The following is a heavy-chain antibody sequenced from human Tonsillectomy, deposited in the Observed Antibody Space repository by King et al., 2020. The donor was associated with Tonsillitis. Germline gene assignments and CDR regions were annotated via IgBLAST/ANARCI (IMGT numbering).Heavy chain of an antibody. V-gene: IGHV3-64*01. J-gene: IGHJ3*02. CDR1: GFTFSSYA. CDR3: ARDRGSGWLDAFDI. CDR2: SSSNGGST. Sequence: VQLVESGGGLVQPGGSLRLSCAASGFTFSSYAMHWVRQAPGKGLEYVSASSSNGGSTYYANSVKGRFTISRDNSKNKLYLQMGSLRAEYMAVYYCARDRGSGWLDAFDIWGQGTMVTVSS. D-gene: IGHD6-19*01.